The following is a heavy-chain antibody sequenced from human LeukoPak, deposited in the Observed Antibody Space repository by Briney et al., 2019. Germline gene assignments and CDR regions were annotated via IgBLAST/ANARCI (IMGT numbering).Heavy chain of an antibody. J-gene: IGHJ5*02. V-gene: IGHV4-39*02. CDR1: GGSISSCSYC. CDR3: ARLGYSSGNWFDP. D-gene: IGHD6-19*01. Sequence: SETLSLTCAVSGGSISSCSYCWGWIRQPPGKGLEWIGSIYFRGSTCYTPTLKRRVTISVDTPKNHFALKPSTVTAADTAVYYCARLGYSSGNWFDPWGQGTLVTVSS. CDR2: IYFRGST.